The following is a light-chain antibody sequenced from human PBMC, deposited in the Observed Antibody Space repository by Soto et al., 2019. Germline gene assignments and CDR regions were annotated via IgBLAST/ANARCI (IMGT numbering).Light chain of an antibody. CDR3: SSYAGSNNLI. J-gene: IGLJ2*01. V-gene: IGLV2-8*01. Sequence: QSALTQPPSASGSPGQSVTISCTGTSSDVGGGYNYVSWYQHHPGKAPKLMIYEVSKRPSGVPDRFSGSKSGNTASLTVSGLQAEDEGDYFCSSYAGSNNLIFGGGTKSPS. CDR1: SSDVGGGYNY. CDR2: EVS.